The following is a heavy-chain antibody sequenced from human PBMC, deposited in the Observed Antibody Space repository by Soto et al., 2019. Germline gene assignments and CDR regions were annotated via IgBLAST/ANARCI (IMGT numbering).Heavy chain of an antibody. J-gene: IGHJ4*02. CDR3: VRVASDYDGSGFFDH. CDR2: IYYSGSA. Sequence: SETLSLTCTVSGGSFSSGDYYWSWVRQPPGKGLEWIGYIYYSGSAYHNPSLKSRLTLSVDTSKNMLSLQMNRLRAEDTAIYYCVRVASDYDGSGFFDHWGQGTLVTVSS. D-gene: IGHD3-22*01. CDR1: GGSFSSGDYY. V-gene: IGHV4-30-4*01.